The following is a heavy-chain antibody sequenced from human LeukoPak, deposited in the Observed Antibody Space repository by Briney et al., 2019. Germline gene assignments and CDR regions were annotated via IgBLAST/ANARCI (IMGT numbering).Heavy chain of an antibody. CDR1: GFTFSSYG. Sequence: GGSLRLSCAASGFTFSSYGMSWVRQAPGKGLEWVSAISGSGGSTYYADSVKGRFTISRDNSKNTLYLQMNSLRAEGTAVYYCARAPGYGAAYYFDYWGQGTLVTVSS. V-gene: IGHV3-23*01. CDR2: ISGSGGST. CDR3: ARAPGYGAAYYFDY. J-gene: IGHJ4*02. D-gene: IGHD1-1*01.